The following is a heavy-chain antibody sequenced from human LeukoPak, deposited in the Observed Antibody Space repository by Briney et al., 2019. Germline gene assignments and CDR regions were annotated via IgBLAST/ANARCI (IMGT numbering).Heavy chain of an antibody. CDR1: GFTFSSYG. D-gene: IGHD3-10*01. CDR2: ISYDGSNK. J-gene: IGHJ5*02. CDR3: AKDSPNRSGSYPDWFDP. Sequence: GGSLRLSCSASGFTFSSYGMHWVRQAPGKGLEWVAVISYDGSNKYYADSVKGRFTISRDNSKNTLYLQMNSLRAEDTAVYYCAKDSPNRSGSYPDWFDPWGQGTLVTVSS. V-gene: IGHV3-30*18.